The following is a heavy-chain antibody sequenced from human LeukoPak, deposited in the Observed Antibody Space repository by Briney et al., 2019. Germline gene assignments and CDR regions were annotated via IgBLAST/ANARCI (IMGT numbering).Heavy chain of an antibody. CDR1: GFSLSTSGVG. Sequence: SGPTMVKPTQTLTLTCTFSGFSLSTSGVGVGWIRQPPGKALEWLALIYWDDDKRYSPSLKSRLTITKDTSKNQVVLAMTNMDPVDTATYYCAHRTDSSSWTGDYFDYWGQGTLVTVSS. CDR2: IYWDDDK. CDR3: AHRTDSSSWTGDYFDY. V-gene: IGHV2-5*02. J-gene: IGHJ4*02. D-gene: IGHD6-13*01.